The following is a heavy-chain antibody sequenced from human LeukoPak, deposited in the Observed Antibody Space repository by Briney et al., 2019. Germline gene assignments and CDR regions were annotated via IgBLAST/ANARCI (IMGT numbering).Heavy chain of an antibody. CDR2: MNPNSGNT. CDR1: GGTFNSHV. J-gene: IGHJ4*02. V-gene: IGHV1-8*01. Sequence: ASVKVSCKASGGTFNSHVISWLRQATGQGLEWMGWMNPNSGNTGYAQKFQGRVTITRNTSISTAYMELSSLRSEDTAVYYCARSIVVVVAAAYYFDYWGRGTLVTVSS. D-gene: IGHD2-15*01. CDR3: ARSIVVVVAAAYYFDY.